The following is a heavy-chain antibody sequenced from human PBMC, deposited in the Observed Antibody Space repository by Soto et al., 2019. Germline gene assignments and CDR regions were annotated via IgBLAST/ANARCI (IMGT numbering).Heavy chain of an antibody. J-gene: IGHJ5*02. CDR3: ARGNYFGTGSYSHWFDP. CDR1: GGSISSYY. Sequence: TLSRTCTVSGGSISSYYWSWIRQHPGKGLEWIGSIYYSGTTYYNPSLKSRLTISVDTSKNQFSLKLSSVTAADTAVYYCARGNYFGTGSYSHWFDPWGQGTLVTVSS. CDR2: IYYSGTT. V-gene: IGHV4-31*03. D-gene: IGHD3-10*01.